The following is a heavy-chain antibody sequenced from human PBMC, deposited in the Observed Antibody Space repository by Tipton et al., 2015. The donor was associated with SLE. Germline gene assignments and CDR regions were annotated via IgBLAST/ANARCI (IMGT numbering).Heavy chain of an antibody. CDR1: GFTFSSYG. V-gene: IGHV3-30*02. D-gene: IGHD3/OR15-3a*01. CDR2: IRYDGSNK. Sequence: SLRLSCAASGFTFSSYGMHWVRQAPGKGLEWVAFIRYDGSNKYYADSVKGRFTISRDNSKNTLYLQMNSLRAEDTAVYNCAKGPRGLDYYYYGMDVWGQGTTVTVSS. CDR3: AKGPRGLDYYYYGMDV. J-gene: IGHJ6*02.